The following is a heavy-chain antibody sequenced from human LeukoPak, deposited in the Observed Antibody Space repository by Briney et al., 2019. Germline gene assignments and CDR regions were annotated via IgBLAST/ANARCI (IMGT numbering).Heavy chain of an antibody. CDR3: AHSYGYYYYYYMDV. CDR2: INHRGST. D-gene: IGHD5-18*01. CDR1: GGSFSGFY. Sequence: PSETLSLTCAVYGGSFSGFYWSWIRQPPGKGLEWIGEINHRGSTNYNPSLKSRVTISVDTSKNQFSLKLSSVTAADTAVYYCAHSYGYYYYYYMDVWGKGTTVTVSS. V-gene: IGHV4-34*01. J-gene: IGHJ6*03.